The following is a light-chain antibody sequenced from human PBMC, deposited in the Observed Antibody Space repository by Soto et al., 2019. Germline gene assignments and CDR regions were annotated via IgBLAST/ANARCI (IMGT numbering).Light chain of an antibody. CDR2: DVS. CDR3: SSYTSSSPYVV. Sequence: QSALTQPASGSGYPGQSITISCTGTSSDVGGYNYVSWYQQHPGKAPKLMIYDVSNRPSGVSNRFSGSKSGNTASLTISGLQAEDEADYYCSSYTSSSPYVVFGGGTKLTVL. J-gene: IGLJ2*01. V-gene: IGLV2-14*01. CDR1: SSDVGGYNY.